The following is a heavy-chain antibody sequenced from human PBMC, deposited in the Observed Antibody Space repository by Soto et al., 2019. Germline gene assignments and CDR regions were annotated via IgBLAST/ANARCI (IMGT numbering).Heavy chain of an antibody. J-gene: IGHJ4*02. CDR3: ARSGLLGKNFDY. CDR2: IYYSGST. V-gene: IGHV4-31*03. Sequence: SETLSLTCTVSGGSISSGGYYWSWIRQHPGKGLEWIGYIYYSGSTYYNPSLKSRVTISVDTSKNQFSLKLSSVTAADTAVYYCARSGLLGKNFDYWGQGTLVTVSS. CDR1: GGSISSGGYY. D-gene: IGHD3-16*01.